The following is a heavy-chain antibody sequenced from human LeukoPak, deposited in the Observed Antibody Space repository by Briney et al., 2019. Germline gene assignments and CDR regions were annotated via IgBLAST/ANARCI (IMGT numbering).Heavy chain of an antibody. CDR3: AKALEYQLLDAFDI. CDR2: ISGSGGRT. V-gene: IGHV3-23*01. CDR1: GFTFSSYA. Sequence: GGSLRLSCAASGFTFSSYAMSWVRQAPVKGQEWVSAISGSGGRTYYADSVKGRFTISRDNSKNTLYLQMNSLRAEDTAVYYCAKALEYQLLDAFDIWGQGTMVTVSS. J-gene: IGHJ3*02. D-gene: IGHD2-2*01.